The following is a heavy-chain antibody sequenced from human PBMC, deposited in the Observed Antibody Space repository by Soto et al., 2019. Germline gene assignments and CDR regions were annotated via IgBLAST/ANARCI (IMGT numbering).Heavy chain of an antibody. CDR3: ATNGHYFDGSDHKYLHH. CDR2: IHNSGST. CDR1: GGSISSGGYY. V-gene: IGHV4-31*03. J-gene: IGHJ1*01. Sequence: PSETLSLTCTVSGGSISSGGYYWSWIRQHPEKVLECIGLIHNSGSTYYNPSLKSRVSISVDTSKNPFSLKLSYVTAADTAVYYCATNGHYFDGSDHKYLHHWGQGTLVTVSS. D-gene: IGHD3-22*01.